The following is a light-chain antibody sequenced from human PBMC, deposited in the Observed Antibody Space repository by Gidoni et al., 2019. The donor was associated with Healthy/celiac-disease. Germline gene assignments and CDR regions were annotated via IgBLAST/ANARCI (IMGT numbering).Light chain of an antibody. CDR3: QQSYSTPWT. CDR1: QSISSY. Sequence: DIHMTQSPSSLSASVGDRDTITCRASQSISSYLNWYQQKPGKAPQLLIYAASSLQSGVPSRFSGSGSGTDFTLTISSLQPEDFATYYCQQSYSTPWTFGQGTKVEIK. CDR2: AAS. V-gene: IGKV1-39*01. J-gene: IGKJ1*01.